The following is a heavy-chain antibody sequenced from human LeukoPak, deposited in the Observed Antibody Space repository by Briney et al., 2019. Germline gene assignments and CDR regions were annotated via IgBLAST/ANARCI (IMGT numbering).Heavy chain of an antibody. CDR3: TTDLYQAPDDY. D-gene: IGHD2-2*01. CDR2: IKSKAVGGTT. Sequence: GGSLRLSCAASGFTFSSYWINWVRQAPGKGLEWVGRIKSKAVGGTTDYTAPVKGRFTISRDDSKNTLYLEMNSLRTEDTAVYHCTTDLYQAPDDYWGQGTLVTVSS. V-gene: IGHV3-15*01. CDR1: GFTFSSYW. J-gene: IGHJ4*02.